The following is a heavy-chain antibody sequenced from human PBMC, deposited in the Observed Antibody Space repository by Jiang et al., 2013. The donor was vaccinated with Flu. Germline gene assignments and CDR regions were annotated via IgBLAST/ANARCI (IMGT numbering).Heavy chain of an antibody. CDR3: ARGIPIAVARGYFDY. Sequence: VKKPGESLKISCKGSGYSFTSYWIGWVRQMPGKGLEWMGIIYPGDSDTRYSPSFQGQVTISADKSISTAYLQWSSLKASDTAMYYCARGIPIAVARGYFDYWGQGTLVTVSS. V-gene: IGHV5-51*01. CDR2: IYPGDSDT. J-gene: IGHJ4*02. CDR1: GYSFTSYW. D-gene: IGHD6-19*01.